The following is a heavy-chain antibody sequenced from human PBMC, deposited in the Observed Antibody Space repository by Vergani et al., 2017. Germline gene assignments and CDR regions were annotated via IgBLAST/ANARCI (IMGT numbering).Heavy chain of an antibody. CDR3: AKANPRNSXYDYLDYYHAIDV. D-gene: IGHD5-12*01. Sequence: EVQLLESGGDLEQPGGSLSFSCKASGFTLNLYAMNWVRQAPGKGLEWVSGIIGSDGSTYYAGPVKGRFTISRDSSKNTLYLQMNSLNAGDPAVYYCAKANPRNSXYDYLDYYHAIDVWCQETTVTVSS. CDR1: GFTLNLYA. J-gene: IGHJ6*02. V-gene: IGHV3-23*01. CDR2: IIGSDGST.